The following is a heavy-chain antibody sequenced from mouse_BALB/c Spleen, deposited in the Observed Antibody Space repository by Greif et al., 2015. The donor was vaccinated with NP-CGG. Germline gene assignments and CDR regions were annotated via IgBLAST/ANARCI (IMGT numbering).Heavy chain of an antibody. Sequence: VKLVESGPELVKPGASVRISCKASGYTFTAYYIHWVKQRPGQGLEWIGWIYPGNVNTRYNEKFKGKATLTADKSSSTVYMQLSSLTSEDSAVYFCVRDAMDYWGQGSSVTVSS. CDR1: GYTFTAYY. J-gene: IGHJ4*01. V-gene: IGHV1S56*01. CDR2: IYPGNVNT. CDR3: VRDAMDY.